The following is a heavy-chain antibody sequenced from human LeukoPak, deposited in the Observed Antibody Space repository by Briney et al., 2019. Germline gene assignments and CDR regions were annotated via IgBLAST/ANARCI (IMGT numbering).Heavy chain of an antibody. J-gene: IGHJ4*01. CDR3: ARLHPLVIPAGKLGFDY. CDR2: VSGSGANT. CDR1: GFTFSNYG. V-gene: IGHV3-23*01. Sequence: PGGSLRLSCAASGFTFSNYGMGWVRQTPGKGLEWLSRVSGSGANTYYADSVKGRFTISRDNSRDRIYLQMDSLRTDDTAVYYCARLHPLVIPAGKLGFDYWGHGTLVTASS. D-gene: IGHD2-2*01.